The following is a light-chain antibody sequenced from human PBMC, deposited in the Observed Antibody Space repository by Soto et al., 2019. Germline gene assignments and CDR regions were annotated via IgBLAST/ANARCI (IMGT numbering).Light chain of an antibody. CDR1: QSISNW. CDR2: DAS. CDR3: QQYSSYST. J-gene: IGKJ1*01. Sequence: DIQMTQSPSSLSASVGDRVTITCLASQSISNWLAWYQQKPGKAPKLLIYDASTLESGVPSRFSGGGFGTDFTLTISSLQPDDFATYYCQQYSSYSTFGQGTKVEMK. V-gene: IGKV1-5*01.